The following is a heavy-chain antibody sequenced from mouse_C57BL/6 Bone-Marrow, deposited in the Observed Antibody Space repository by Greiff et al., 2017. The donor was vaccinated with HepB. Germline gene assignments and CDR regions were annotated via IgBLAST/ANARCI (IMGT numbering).Heavy chain of an antibody. J-gene: IGHJ3*01. V-gene: IGHV1-22*01. D-gene: IGHD1-1*01. CDR1: GYTFTDYN. Sequence: EVKLMESGPELVKPGASVKMSCKASGYTFTDYNMHWVKQSHGKSLEWIGYINPNNGGTSYNQKFKGKATLTVNKSSSTAYMELRSLTSEDSAVYYCAPNYYGSSWFAYWGQGTLVTVSA. CDR2: INPNNGGT. CDR3: APNYYGSSWFAY.